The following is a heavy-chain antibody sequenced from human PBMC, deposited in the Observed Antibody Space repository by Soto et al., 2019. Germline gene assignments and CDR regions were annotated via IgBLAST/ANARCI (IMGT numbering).Heavy chain of an antibody. D-gene: IGHD3-3*01. J-gene: IGHJ5*02. V-gene: IGHV4-34*01. CDR1: GGSVNGYY. CDR3: ATRITVFGLLIPPFDP. CDR2: INHTEGT. Sequence: PSETLSLTCAVYGGSVNGYYWNWIRQPPGKGLEWIGEINHTEGTHYNPSLESRVTMSVDTSKNQFSLRLSSVTAADTAIYYCATRITVFGLLIPPFDPWGQGTQVTVSS.